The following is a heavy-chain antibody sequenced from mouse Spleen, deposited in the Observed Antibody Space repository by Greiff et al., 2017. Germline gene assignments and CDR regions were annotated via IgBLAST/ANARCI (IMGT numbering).Heavy chain of an antibody. D-gene: IGHD2-3*01. V-gene: IGHV1-42*01. J-gene: IGHJ3*01. CDR3: ARAGDGYYVSWFAY. CDR2: INPSTGGT. CDR1: GYSFTGYY. Sequence: VQLKESGPELVKPGASVKISCKASGYSFTGYYMNWVKQSPEKSLEWIGEINPSTGGTTYNQKFKAKATLTVDKSSSTAYMQLKSLTSEDSAVYYCARAGDGYYVSWFAYWGQGTLVTVSA.